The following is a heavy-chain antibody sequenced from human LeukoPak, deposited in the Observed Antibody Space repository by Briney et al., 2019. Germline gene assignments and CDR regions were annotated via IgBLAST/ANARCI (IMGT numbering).Heavy chain of an antibody. J-gene: IGHJ4*02. V-gene: IGHV3-7*01. Sequence: GGSLRLSCAASGFTFSNYWMGWVRQAPGKRLEWVANMNIDGSEKYYADSVKGRFSISGDNARNSVYLQMASLRVEDTAVYYCARDPVEWELLLDYWGQGTLVTVSS. CDR2: MNIDGSEK. D-gene: IGHD1-26*01. CDR3: ARDPVEWELLLDY. CDR1: GFTFSNYW.